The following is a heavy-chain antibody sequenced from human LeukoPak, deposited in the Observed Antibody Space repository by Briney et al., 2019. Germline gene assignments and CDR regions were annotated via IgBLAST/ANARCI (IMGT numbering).Heavy chain of an antibody. D-gene: IGHD6-13*01. CDR3: ARDDKRSSWYTH. Sequence: ASVTLSFKASGYTFTCYCMHWVRQAPGQGIGWKGWINTNSGGTNYAQKFQGRVSMTRDTSISTAYMDLSTPRAAATAVYYCARDDKRSSWYTHWGQGTLVTVSS. CDR2: INTNSGGT. CDR1: GYTFTCYC. J-gene: IGHJ4*02. V-gene: IGHV1-2*02.